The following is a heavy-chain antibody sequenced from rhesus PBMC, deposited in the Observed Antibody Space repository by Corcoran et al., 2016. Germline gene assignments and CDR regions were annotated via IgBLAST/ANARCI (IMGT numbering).Heavy chain of an antibody. CDR3: ARHDARGYSGYSLIFDYGLDS. CDR2: IYGSGSST. V-gene: IGHV4-169*01. D-gene: IGHD5-42*01. Sequence: QLQLQESGPGLVTPSETLSVTCAVSGGSISSSYWSWILRAPGKGLEWSGYIYGSGSSTHYNPPQKNRVTLSVDTSKNQLSLKMSSVTTADTAVYYCARHDARGYSGYSLIFDYGLDSWGQGVVVTVSS. J-gene: IGHJ6*01. CDR1: GGSISSSY.